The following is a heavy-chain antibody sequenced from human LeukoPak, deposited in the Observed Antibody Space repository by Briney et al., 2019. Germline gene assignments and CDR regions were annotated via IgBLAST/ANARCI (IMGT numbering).Heavy chain of an antibody. Sequence: GGSLRLSCAASGFTFSSYAMSWVRQAPGKGLEWVSAISGSGGSTYYADSVKGRFTISRDNSNNMLYLQMSSLRADDTAVYYCAKDKSYGSGSYQFDFWGQGTLVTVSS. CDR1: GFTFSSYA. J-gene: IGHJ4*02. CDR3: AKDKSYGSGSYQFDF. D-gene: IGHD3-10*01. V-gene: IGHV3-23*01. CDR2: ISGSGGST.